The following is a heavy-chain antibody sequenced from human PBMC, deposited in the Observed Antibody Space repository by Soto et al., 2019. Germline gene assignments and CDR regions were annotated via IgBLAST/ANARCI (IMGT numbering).Heavy chain of an antibody. CDR1: GFTFIKAY. Sequence: EVQLVESGGGLVKPGGSLRLSCAASGFTFIKAYMNWVRQAPGKGLEWIGQIDSKLDADKTDFAAPVKGRFTLSRDDSKNMLYLQMNNLKAEDTAVYYCLTDPGEYETFWGQGTLVTVSS. V-gene: IGHV3-15*04. CDR2: IDSKLDADKT. J-gene: IGHJ4*02. D-gene: IGHD4-17*01. CDR3: LTDPGEYETF.